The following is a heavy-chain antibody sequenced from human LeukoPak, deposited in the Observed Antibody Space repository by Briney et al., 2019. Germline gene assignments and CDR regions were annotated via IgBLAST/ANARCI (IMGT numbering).Heavy chain of an antibody. CDR1: GFTFSDYY. CDR3: ARGLLYPGSHDAFDI. CDR2: ISSSGSTK. D-gene: IGHD1-26*01. V-gene: IGHV3-11*04. J-gene: IGHJ3*02. Sequence: GGSLRLSCAASGFTFSDYYMSWIRQAPGKGLEWVSYISSSGSTKYYADSVKGRCTISRDNAKNSLYLQMNSLRAEDTAVYYCARGLLYPGSHDAFDIWGQGTMVTVSS.